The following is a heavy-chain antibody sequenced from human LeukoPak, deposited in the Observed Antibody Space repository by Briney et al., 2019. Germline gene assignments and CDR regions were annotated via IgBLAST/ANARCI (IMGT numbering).Heavy chain of an antibody. V-gene: IGHV3-21*01. D-gene: IGHD6-19*01. CDR3: ARDDTAVAGTELDY. J-gene: IGHJ4*02. CDR2: ISSSSTNI. Sequence: PGGSLRLSCAASGFTFSNYNMNWVRQAPGKGLEWVLYISSSSTNIYYTDSVKGRFTISRDNAKNSLYLQMNSLRAEDTAVYYCARDDTAVAGTELDYWGQGTLVTVSS. CDR1: GFTFSNYN.